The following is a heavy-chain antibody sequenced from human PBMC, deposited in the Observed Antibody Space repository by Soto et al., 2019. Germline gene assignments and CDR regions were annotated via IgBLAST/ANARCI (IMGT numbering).Heavy chain of an antibody. V-gene: IGHV3-21*01. CDR2: ISSSSSYI. CDR1: GFAFSSYS. J-gene: IGHJ3*02. Sequence: GGSLRLSCAASGFAFSSYSMNWVRQAPGKGLEWVSSISSSSSYIYYADSVKGRFTISRDNAKNSLYLRMNSLRAEDTAVYYCARDWGGSTYYDFWSGTHDAFDIWGQGTMVTVSS. CDR3: ARDWGGSTYYDFWSGTHDAFDI. D-gene: IGHD3-3*01.